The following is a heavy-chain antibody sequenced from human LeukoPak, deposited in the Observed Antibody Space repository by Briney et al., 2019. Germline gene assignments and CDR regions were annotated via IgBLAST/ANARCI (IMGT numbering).Heavy chain of an antibody. CDR3: ARGNDFWSGYLDY. Sequence: SETLSLTCTVSGGSISSYYWGWIRQPPGKGLEWIGYIYYSGSTNYNPSLKSRVTISVDTSKNQFSLKLSSVTAADTAVYYCARGNDFWSGYLDYWGQGTLVTVSS. V-gene: IGHV4-59*01. CDR2: IYYSGST. J-gene: IGHJ4*02. D-gene: IGHD3-3*01. CDR1: GGSISSYY.